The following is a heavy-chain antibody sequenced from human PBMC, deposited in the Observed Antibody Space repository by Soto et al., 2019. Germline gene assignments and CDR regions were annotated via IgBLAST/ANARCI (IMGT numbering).Heavy chain of an antibody. Sequence: SETLSLTCAVYGGSFSGYYLSWIRQPPGKGLEWIGEINHSGSTNYNPSLKSRVTISVDTSKNQFSLKLSSVTAADTAVYYCARSSLAARRYMDVWGKGTTVTVSS. CDR2: INHSGST. D-gene: IGHD6-6*01. CDR3: ARSSLAARRYMDV. V-gene: IGHV4-34*01. J-gene: IGHJ6*03. CDR1: GGSFSGYY.